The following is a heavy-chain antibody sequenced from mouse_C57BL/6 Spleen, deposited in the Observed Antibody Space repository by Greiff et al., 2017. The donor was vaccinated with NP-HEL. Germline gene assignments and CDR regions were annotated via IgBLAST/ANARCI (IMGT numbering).Heavy chain of an antibody. J-gene: IGHJ4*01. D-gene: IGHD2-2*01. CDR3: TRGGGYDGYAMDY. Sequence: VKLVESGAELVRPGASVTPSCKASGYTFTDYEMHWVKQTPVHGLEWIGAIDPETGGTAYNQKFKGKAILTADKSSSTAYMELRSLTSEDSAVCYCTRGGGYDGYAMDYWGQGTSGTVSS. CDR2: IDPETGGT. CDR1: GYTFTDYE. V-gene: IGHV1-15*01.